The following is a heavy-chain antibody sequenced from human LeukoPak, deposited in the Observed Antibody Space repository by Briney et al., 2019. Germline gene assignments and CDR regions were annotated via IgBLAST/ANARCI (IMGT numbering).Heavy chain of an antibody. CDR1: GGSISSDNYY. V-gene: IGHV4-61*02. Sequence: SQTLSLTCTVSGGSISSDNYYWSWIRQPAGKGLECIGRIYTSGSTSSNPSLTSRVTISVDTSKNQFSLRLSSVTTADTAVYYCARGLHDAFDIWGQGTTVTVSS. CDR2: IYTSGST. J-gene: IGHJ3*02. CDR3: ARGLHDAFDI.